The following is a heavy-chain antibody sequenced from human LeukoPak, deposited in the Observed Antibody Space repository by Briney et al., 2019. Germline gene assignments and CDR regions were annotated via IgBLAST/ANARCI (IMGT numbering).Heavy chain of an antibody. J-gene: IGHJ6*03. D-gene: IGHD3-10*01. Sequence: ASVKVSCKASGYTFTSYGISWARQAPGQGLEWMGWISAYNGNTNYAQKLQGRVTMTTDTSTSTAYMEPRSLRSDDTAVYYCARRAIRDYGSGSYYKNYYYYMDVWGKGTTVTVSS. CDR1: GYTFTSYG. CDR3: ARRAIRDYGSGSYYKNYYYYMDV. V-gene: IGHV1-18*01. CDR2: ISAYNGNT.